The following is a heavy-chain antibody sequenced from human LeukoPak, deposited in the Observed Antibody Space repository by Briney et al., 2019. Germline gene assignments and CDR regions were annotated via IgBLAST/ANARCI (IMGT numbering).Heavy chain of an antibody. CDR2: ISSSGSTI. CDR1: GFTFSSYE. Sequence: PGGSLRLSCAASGFTFSSYEMNWVRQAPGKGLEWVSYISSSGSTIYYADSVKGRFTISRDNAKNSLYLQMNSLRAEDTAVYYCARDGVEATDYYYYYYMDVWGKGTTVTVSS. CDR3: ARDGVEATDYYYYYYMDV. V-gene: IGHV3-48*03. D-gene: IGHD1-26*01. J-gene: IGHJ6*03.